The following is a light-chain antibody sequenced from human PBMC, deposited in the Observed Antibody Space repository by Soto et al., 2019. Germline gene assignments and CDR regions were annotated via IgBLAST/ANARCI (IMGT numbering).Light chain of an antibody. CDR1: QSVSSS. CDR2: GAS. J-gene: IGKJ1*01. Sequence: EIVMTQSPATLSVSPGERATLSCRASQSVSSSLAWYQQKPGQAPRLLIYGASTRATGIPARFSGSGSGTEFTLTISSLQSEYFAVYYCHQYNNWLRTFGQGTKVEIK. V-gene: IGKV3-15*01. CDR3: HQYNNWLRT.